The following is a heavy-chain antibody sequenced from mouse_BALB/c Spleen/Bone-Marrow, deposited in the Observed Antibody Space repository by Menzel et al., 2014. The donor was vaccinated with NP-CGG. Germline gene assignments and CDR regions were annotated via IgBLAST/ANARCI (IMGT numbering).Heavy chain of an antibody. CDR3: ASRGDYSYAMDY. D-gene: IGHD1-1*01. CDR1: GYAFSNYW. Sequence: QVTLKVCGAELVRPGSSVKISCKASGYAFSNYWMNWVKQRPGQGLEWIGQIYPGATDIHYNGKFKGKATLTADKSSSTAYMQLSSLTSEDSAVYFCASRGDYSYAMDYWGQGTSVTVSS. V-gene: IGHV1-80*01. CDR2: IYPGATDI. J-gene: IGHJ4*01.